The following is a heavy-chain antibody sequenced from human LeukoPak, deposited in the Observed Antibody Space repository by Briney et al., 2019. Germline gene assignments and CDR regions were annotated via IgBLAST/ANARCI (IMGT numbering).Heavy chain of an antibody. V-gene: IGHV4-59*01. Sequence: SETLSLTCTVSGGSLSGYYWSWIRQPPGTGLEYIGYIYYSGSTNSNPSLKRRVSISIDTSKNQFSLKLSSVAAADTAVYYCARSRIMSTSFDYWGQGTLVTVSS. J-gene: IGHJ4*02. D-gene: IGHD5-24*01. CDR2: IYYSGST. CDR1: GGSLSGYY. CDR3: ARSRIMSTSFDY.